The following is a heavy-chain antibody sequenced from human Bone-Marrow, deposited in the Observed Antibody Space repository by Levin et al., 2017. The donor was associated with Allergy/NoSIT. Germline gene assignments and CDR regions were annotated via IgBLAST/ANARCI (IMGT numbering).Heavy chain of an antibody. CDR1: GFTFGNAW. J-gene: IGHJ4*02. V-gene: IGHV3-15*01. Sequence: PGGSLRLSCVASGFTFGNAWMNWVRQAPGKGLQWVGRIKGKTDGGTTDYAAPVKGRFTSSRDDSKKTLYLQMNSLKTEDTAIYYCTTRSHWGQGTLVTVFS. CDR3: TTRSH. CDR2: IKGKTDGGTT.